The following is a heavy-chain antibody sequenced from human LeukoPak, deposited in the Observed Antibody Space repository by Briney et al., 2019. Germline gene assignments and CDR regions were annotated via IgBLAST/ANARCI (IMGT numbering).Heavy chain of an antibody. J-gene: IGHJ3*02. CDR3: ARYGAIAVAGADVGPDAFDI. D-gene: IGHD6-19*01. V-gene: IGHV1-69*13. Sequence: SVKVSCKASGGTFSSYAISWVRQAPGQGLEWLGGIIPIFGTANYAQKFQGKVTITADEATSTAYMELSSLRLEDTAVYYCARYGAIAVAGADVGPDAFDIWGQGTMVTVSS. CDR1: GGTFSSYA. CDR2: IIPIFGTA.